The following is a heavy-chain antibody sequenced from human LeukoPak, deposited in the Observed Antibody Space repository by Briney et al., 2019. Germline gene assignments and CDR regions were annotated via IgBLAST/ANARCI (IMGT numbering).Heavy chain of an antibody. CDR1: GYTFTSYD. CDR2: MNPNSGNT. D-gene: IGHD7-27*01. CDR3: ARGPPNWGFDF. Sequence: EASVKVSCKASGYTFTSYDINWVRQATGQGLEWMGWMNPNSGNTGYAQKFQGRVTMTRDTSISTAYMELTSLRSEDTAIYYCARGPPNWGFDFWGQGALVTVSS. V-gene: IGHV1-8*01. J-gene: IGHJ4*02.